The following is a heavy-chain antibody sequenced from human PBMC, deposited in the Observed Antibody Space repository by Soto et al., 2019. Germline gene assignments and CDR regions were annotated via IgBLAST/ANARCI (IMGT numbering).Heavy chain of an antibody. D-gene: IGHD3-16*01. J-gene: IGHJ5*02. V-gene: IGHV3-11*01. CDR3: ARDLSPYSDYYDESTSETWFDP. CDR2: ISKSGSII. CDR1: GFTFSDYY. Sequence: GGSLRLSCAASGFTFSDYYMSWLRQPPGKGLEWVSYISKSGSIIHFADSVKGRFAISRDDAKNTLYLQMSSLRAEDTALYYCARDLSPYSDYYDESTSETWFDPWGQGTLVTVSS.